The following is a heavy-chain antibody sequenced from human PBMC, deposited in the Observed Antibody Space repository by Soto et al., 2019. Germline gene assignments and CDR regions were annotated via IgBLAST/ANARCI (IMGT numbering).Heavy chain of an antibody. CDR2: ISSRGSRI. J-gene: IGHJ6*02. D-gene: IGHD3-10*01. V-gene: IGHV3-11*01. CDR3: ARVRFGEGGYAMDV. Sequence: QVQLVESGGGLVNPGGSLRLSCAASGLTFSDCYMNWIRQAPGKGLEWVSYISSRGSRINYAGSVKGRFTISRDNAKNSLYLQMNSLRAEDTAMYYCARVRFGEGGYAMDVWGQGTTVTVSS. CDR1: GLTFSDCY.